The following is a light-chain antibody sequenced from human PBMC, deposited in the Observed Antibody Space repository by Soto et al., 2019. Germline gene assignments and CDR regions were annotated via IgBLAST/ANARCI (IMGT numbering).Light chain of an antibody. V-gene: IGKV3-15*01. CDR2: GAS. J-gene: IGKJ1*01. CDR3: QQYNNWPSWT. Sequence: EIVMTQSPATLSVSPGERATLSCRASQSVSSNLAWYQQKPGQAPRLLIYGASTRATGIPARFSGSGSGTGFTLTISSLQSEDFAVYYCQQYNNWPSWTFGQGTRWIS. CDR1: QSVSSN.